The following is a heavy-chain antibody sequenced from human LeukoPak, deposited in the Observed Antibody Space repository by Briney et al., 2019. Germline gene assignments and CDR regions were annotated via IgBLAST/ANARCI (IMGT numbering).Heavy chain of an antibody. V-gene: IGHV4-59*01. J-gene: IGHJ4*02. CDR1: GGSITTYY. D-gene: IGHD6-25*01. CDR3: GREAALDY. CDR2: IYSTGST. Sequence: SETLSLTCTVSGGSITTYYWSWIRQPPGKGLEWIGYIYSTGSTKYNPSLKSRVTISVDTSKNRFSLNLTSVTAADTAVHYCGREAALDYWGQGTLVTVAS.